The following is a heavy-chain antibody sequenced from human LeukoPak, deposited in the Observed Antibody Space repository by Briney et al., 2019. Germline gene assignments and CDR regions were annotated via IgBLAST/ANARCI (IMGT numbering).Heavy chain of an antibody. Sequence: ASVKVSCKASGYRFTSYDMHWVRQAPGQGLEWMGIINPSGGSTSYAQRFQGRVAMTRDTSTTTVYMEVNSLTSEDTAVYFCARDGPTDAPFDYWGRGTVDSVSS. CDR2: INPSGGST. V-gene: IGHV1-46*01. D-gene: IGHD2-2*01. CDR1: GYRFTSYD. CDR3: ARDGPTDAPFDY. J-gene: IGHJ4*02.